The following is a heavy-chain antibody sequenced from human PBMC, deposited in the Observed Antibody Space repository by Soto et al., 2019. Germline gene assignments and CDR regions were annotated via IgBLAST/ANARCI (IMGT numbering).Heavy chain of an antibody. CDR1: GFTFSSKS. CDR2: ISGSGGST. Sequence: EVQLLESGGGLVQPGGFLRLSCAASGFTFSSKSMSWVRQPPGKGLEWVSGISGSGGSTYYADSVKGRFTISRDNSKNTLCLQMNSLRVEDTAVYYCASDESSCMYYFAYWGQGTVVTVSS. J-gene: IGHJ4*02. CDR3: ASDESSCMYYFAY. D-gene: IGHD6-13*01. V-gene: IGHV3-23*01.